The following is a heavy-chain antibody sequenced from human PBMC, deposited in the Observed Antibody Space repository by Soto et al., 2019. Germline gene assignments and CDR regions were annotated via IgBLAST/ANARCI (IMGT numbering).Heavy chain of an antibody. V-gene: IGHV3-30*18. CDR1: GFSFSTYG. CDR3: AKDMVGYCSNGNCHIFDF. J-gene: IGHJ4*02. D-gene: IGHD2-8*01. CDR2: ISHDGSNK. Sequence: QVQLMESGGDVVQPGRSLRLSCAASGFSFSTYGMHWVRQAPGKGLEWVALISHDGSNKQYAESVKGRFTITRDNSKNTVHLQTSSLRTGDAAVYYCAKDMVGYCSNGNCHIFDFWGQGTQVTVPS.